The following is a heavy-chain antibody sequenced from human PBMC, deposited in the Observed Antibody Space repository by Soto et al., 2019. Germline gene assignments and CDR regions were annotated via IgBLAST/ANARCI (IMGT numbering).Heavy chain of an antibody. D-gene: IGHD1-26*01. CDR3: ARCFSTTGLYYYYYMDV. J-gene: IGHJ6*03. CDR2: IYPGDSDT. Sequence: PGESLKISCKGSGYSFTSYWIGWVRQMPGKGLEWMGIIYPGDSDTRYSPSFQGQVTISADKSISTAYLQWSSLKASDTAMYYCARCFSTTGLYYYYYMDVWGKGTTVTVSS. CDR1: GYSFTSYW. V-gene: IGHV5-51*01.